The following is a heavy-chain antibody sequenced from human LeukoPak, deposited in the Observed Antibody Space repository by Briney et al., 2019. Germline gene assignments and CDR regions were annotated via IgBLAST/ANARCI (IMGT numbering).Heavy chain of an antibody. D-gene: IGHD4-17*01. J-gene: IGHJ4*02. CDR1: GFTFSNYW. CDR3: ARDDYGDFGPDY. CDR2: LNSDGSTI. Sequence: GGSLRLSCAASGFTFSNYWMHWVRQAPGKGLVWVSRLNSDGSTISYADSVKGRFTISRDNAKNTVYLQMNSLRAEDTAVYHRARDDYGDFGPDYWGQGTLVTVSS. V-gene: IGHV3-74*01.